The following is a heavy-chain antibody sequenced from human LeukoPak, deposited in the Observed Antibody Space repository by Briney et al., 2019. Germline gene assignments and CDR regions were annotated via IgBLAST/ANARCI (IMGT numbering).Heavy chain of an antibody. CDR3: ARWYSSSSWYVFDY. Sequence: GASVKVSCKASGYTFTGYYMHWVRQAPGQGLEWMGWINPNSGGTNYAQKFQGRVTMTRDTSISTAYMELSRLGSDDTAVYYCARWYSSSSWYVFDYWGQGTLVTVSS. CDR1: GYTFTGYY. CDR2: INPNSGGT. V-gene: IGHV1-2*02. D-gene: IGHD6-13*01. J-gene: IGHJ4*02.